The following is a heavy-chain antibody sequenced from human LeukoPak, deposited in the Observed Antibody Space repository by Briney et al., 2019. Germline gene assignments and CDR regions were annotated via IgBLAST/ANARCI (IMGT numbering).Heavy chain of an antibody. D-gene: IGHD3-10*01. Sequence: SETLSLTCAVYGGSFSGYYWSWIRQPPGKGLEWIGEINHSGSTNYNPSLKSRVTISVVTSKNQFSLKLSSVTAADTAVYYCARGRGILWFGESTFGYWGQGTLVTVSS. CDR3: ARGRGILWFGESTFGY. CDR1: GGSFSGYY. V-gene: IGHV4-34*01. CDR2: INHSGST. J-gene: IGHJ4*02.